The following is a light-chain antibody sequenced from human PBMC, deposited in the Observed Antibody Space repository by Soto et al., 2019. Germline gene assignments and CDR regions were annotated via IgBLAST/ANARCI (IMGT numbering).Light chain of an antibody. CDR1: QSVDSN. J-gene: IGKJ4*01. Sequence: EIVMTQSPATLSVSPGERVTLSCRASQSVDSNLAWYQQKPGQAPRLLIYGTSTRATGVPASLGGSGSGIEFTLTFSSLQSEDFAVYYCQQYNNWPLTFGGGTKVDI. CDR2: GTS. V-gene: IGKV3-15*01. CDR3: QQYNNWPLT.